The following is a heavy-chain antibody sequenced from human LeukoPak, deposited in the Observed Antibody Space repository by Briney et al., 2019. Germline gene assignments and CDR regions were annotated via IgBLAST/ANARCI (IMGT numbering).Heavy chain of an antibody. D-gene: IGHD1-7*01. V-gene: IGHV4-4*02. CDR3: ARAGSGTNHDAFDI. J-gene: IGHJ3*02. Sequence: PSGTLSLTCAVSGGSISSSNWWSWVRQPPGKGLEWIGEIYHSGSTNYNPSLKSRVTISVDKSKNQFSLKLSPVTAADTAVYYCARAGSGTNHDAFDIWGQGTMVTVSS. CDR2: IYHSGST. CDR1: GGSISSSNW.